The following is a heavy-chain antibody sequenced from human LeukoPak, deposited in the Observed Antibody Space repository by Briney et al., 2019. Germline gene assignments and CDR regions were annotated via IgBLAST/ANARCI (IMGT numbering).Heavy chain of an antibody. V-gene: IGHV3-53*01. CDR1: GFTVSSNY. D-gene: IGHD5-18*01. CDR2: IYSGGST. CDR3: ARLAGYGYGFHEPADY. Sequence: PGGSLRLSCAASGFTVSSNYMTWVRQAPGKGLEWVSVIYSGGSTYYADSVKGRFTISRDNSKNTLYLQMNSLRAEDTAVYYCARLAGYGYGFHEPADYWGQGTLVTVSS. J-gene: IGHJ4*02.